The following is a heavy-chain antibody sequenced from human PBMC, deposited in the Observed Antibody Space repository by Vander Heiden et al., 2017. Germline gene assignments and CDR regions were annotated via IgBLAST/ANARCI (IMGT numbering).Heavy chain of an antibody. V-gene: IGHV4-34*01. CDR1: GGSFSGYY. J-gene: IGHJ4*02. CDR2: INHSGST. Sequence: QVQLQQWGAGLLKPSETLSLTCAVYGGSFSGYYWSWIRLPPGKGLEWIGEINHSGSTHYNPSLKSRVTISVGTSKNQFSLKLNSVTAADTAVYYCARGTGYGDSPYFDYWGQGTLVTVSS. CDR3: ARGTGYGDSPYFDY. D-gene: IGHD4-17*01.